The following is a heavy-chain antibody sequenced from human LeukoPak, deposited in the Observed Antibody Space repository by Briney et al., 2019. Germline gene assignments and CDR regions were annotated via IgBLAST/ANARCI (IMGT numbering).Heavy chain of an antibody. CDR2: IIPVFGPA. J-gene: IGHJ4*02. CDR1: GGTFSSYA. Sequence: SVKVSCKASGGTFSSYAISWVRQAPGQGLEWMGGIIPVFGPANYAQKFQGRVTITADESTSTAYMELSSLRSEDTALYYCARGHPDYYASGSWFIDYWGQGTLVTVSS. V-gene: IGHV1-69*13. CDR3: ARGHPDYYASGSWFIDY. D-gene: IGHD3-10*01.